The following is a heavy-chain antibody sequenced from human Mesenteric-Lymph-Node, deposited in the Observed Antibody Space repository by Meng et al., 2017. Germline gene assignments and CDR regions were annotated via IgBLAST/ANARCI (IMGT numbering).Heavy chain of an antibody. Sequence: SETLSLTCAVYGGSFSGYYWSWIRQPPGKGLEWIGEINHSGSTNYNPSLKSRVTISVDTSKNQFSLKLSSVTAADTAVYYCGGDTGGDAFDIWGQGTMVTVSS. CDR1: GGSFSGYY. D-gene: IGHD1-14*01. J-gene: IGHJ3*02. CDR2: INHSGST. CDR3: GGDTGGDAFDI. V-gene: IGHV4-34*01.